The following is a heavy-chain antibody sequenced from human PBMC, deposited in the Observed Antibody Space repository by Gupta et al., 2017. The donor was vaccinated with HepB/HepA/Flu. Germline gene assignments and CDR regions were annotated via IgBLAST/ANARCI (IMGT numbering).Heavy chain of an antibody. CDR1: GFTFRSYV. D-gene: IGHD1-26*01. CDR3: AKDRSAYGYYYYMDV. CDR2: ISGSGGTT. Sequence: EVQLLESGGGLVQPGGSLRLSCEASGFTFRSYVMSWVRLAPGNGLEWVSIISGSGGTTNYADSVKGRFTISRDNSKNTLYLQMNSLRAEDTAVYYCAKDRSAYGYYYYMDVWGKGTSVTVSS. J-gene: IGHJ6*03. V-gene: IGHV3-23*01.